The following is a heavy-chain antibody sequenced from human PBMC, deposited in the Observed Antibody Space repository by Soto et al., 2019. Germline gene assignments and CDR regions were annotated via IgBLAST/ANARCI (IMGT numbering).Heavy chain of an antibody. D-gene: IGHD6-13*01. V-gene: IGHV3-23*01. CDR2: ISGSGGST. CDR1: GFTFSSYA. CDR3: AKGRRSVIAAAGCIDY. J-gene: IGHJ4*02. Sequence: EVQLLESGGGLVQPGGSLRLSCAASGFTFSSYAMSWVRQAPGKGLEWVSAISGSGGSTYYADSVKGRFTISRDNSKNTLYLQMNSLRAEDTAVYYCAKGRRSVIAAAGCIDYWGQGTLVTVSS.